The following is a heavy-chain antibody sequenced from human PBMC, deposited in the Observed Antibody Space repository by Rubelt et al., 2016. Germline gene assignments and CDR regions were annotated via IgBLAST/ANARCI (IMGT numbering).Heavy chain of an antibody. CDR3: ARGPWDTAKITHLDY. V-gene: IGHV3-48*01. CDR2: ISTSGSTI. J-gene: IGHJ4*02. D-gene: IGHD5-18*01. CDR1: SFS. Sequence: SFSMSWVRQVPGKGLEWVSWISTSGSTIFYADSVKGRLTISSDNSKTTLFLQMDSLRAEDTAAYYCARGPWDTAKITHLDYWGQGALVTVSS.